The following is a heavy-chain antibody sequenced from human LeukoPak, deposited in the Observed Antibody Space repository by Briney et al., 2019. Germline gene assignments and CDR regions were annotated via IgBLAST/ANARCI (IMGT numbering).Heavy chain of an antibody. D-gene: IGHD3-22*01. J-gene: IGHJ4*02. CDR1: GFTFSSYS. CDR2: ISSSSNYI. Sequence: GGSLRLSCAASGFTFSSYSMNWVRQAPGKGLEWVSSISSSSNYIYYADSVKGRFTISRDNAKNSLNLQMNSLRAEDTAVYYCAKDSSVYYYDSRTLDYWGQGTLVTVSS. CDR3: AKDSSVYYYDSRTLDY. V-gene: IGHV3-21*01.